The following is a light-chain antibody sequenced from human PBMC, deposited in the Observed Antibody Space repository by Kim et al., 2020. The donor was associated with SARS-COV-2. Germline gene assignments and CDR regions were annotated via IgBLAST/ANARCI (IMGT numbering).Light chain of an antibody. CDR2: GAS. V-gene: IGKV3-15*01. CDR3: QQYKNWPPRSS. CDR1: QSVDTN. J-gene: IGKJ2*01. Sequence: ETVLTQFPATLSVFPGERATLSCRTSQSVDTNLAWYQQKFGQAPRLLIYGASTRDTGSPARFSGSGSGTEFTLTISSLQSEDFAMYYCQQYKNWPPRSSFGQGTKLEI.